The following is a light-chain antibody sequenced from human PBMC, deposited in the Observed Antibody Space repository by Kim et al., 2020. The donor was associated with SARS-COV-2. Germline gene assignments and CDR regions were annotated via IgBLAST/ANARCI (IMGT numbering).Light chain of an antibody. CDR3: NSRDSSGKHYV. CDR1: SLRSHY. V-gene: IGLV3-19*01. J-gene: IGLJ1*01. CDR2: DKN. Sequence: SSELTQDPAVSVALGQTVRITCQGDSLRSHYASWYQQEPGQAPVLVIYDKNNRPSGIPDRFSGSSSGNTASLTITGAQAADDADYYCNSRDSSGKHYVFGTGTNVTVL.